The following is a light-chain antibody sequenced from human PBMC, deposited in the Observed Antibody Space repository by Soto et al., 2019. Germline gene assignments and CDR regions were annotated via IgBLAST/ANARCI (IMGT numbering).Light chain of an antibody. CDR1: SSDIGAYNY. CDR2: AVS. Sequence: QSALTQPASVSGSPGQSNTISCTGTSSDIGAYNYVSWYQQHPGKAPKLMIYAVSNRPSGVSNRFSGSKSGNTASLTISGLQAEDEADYYCSSYTSSTTRVFGGGTKVTVL. V-gene: IGLV2-14*01. J-gene: IGLJ2*01. CDR3: SSYTSSTTRV.